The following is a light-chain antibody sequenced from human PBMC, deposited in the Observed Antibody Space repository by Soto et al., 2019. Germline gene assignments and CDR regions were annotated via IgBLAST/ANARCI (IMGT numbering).Light chain of an antibody. CDR1: SSDVGGYNY. Sequence: QSVLTQPASVSGSPGQSITISCTGTSSDVGGYNYVSWYQQYPGKAPKPMIYDVSNRPSGVSNRFSGSKSGNTASLTISGLQAEDEADYYCTQYTSRSTLYVFGTGTKVTVL. CDR2: DVS. J-gene: IGLJ1*01. CDR3: TQYTSRSTLYV. V-gene: IGLV2-14*01.